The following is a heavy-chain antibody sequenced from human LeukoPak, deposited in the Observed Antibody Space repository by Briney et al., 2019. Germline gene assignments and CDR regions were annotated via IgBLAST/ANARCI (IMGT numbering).Heavy chain of an antibody. CDR3: AREEGRYCSSSSCYLFGFDP. D-gene: IGHD2-2*01. Sequence: KTSETLSLTCSVSGGSISGHYWSWIRQPPGKGLEWIGYIYYSGSTNYNPSLKSRVTISINTSKNQFSLNLRSVTAADTAVYYCAREEGRYCSSSSCYLFGFDPWGQGTLVTVSS. CDR1: GGSISGHY. J-gene: IGHJ5*02. CDR2: IYYSGST. V-gene: IGHV4-59*11.